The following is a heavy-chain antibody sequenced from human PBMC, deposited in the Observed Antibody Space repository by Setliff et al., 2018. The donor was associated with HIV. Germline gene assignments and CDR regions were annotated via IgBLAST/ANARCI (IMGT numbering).Heavy chain of an antibody. CDR3: ARSIVPVASGYYYFEY. CDR2: IYHTGST. Sequence: SETLSLTCTVSGGSINSTSYYWGWIRQPPGNGLEWIGSIYHTGSTYYKPSLKGRVTISVGTSKNQFSLRLSSVAAGDTAVYYCARSIVPVASGYYYFEYWGQGTLVTVSS. CDR1: GGSINSTSYY. V-gene: IGHV4-39*01. J-gene: IGHJ4*02. D-gene: IGHD3-3*01.